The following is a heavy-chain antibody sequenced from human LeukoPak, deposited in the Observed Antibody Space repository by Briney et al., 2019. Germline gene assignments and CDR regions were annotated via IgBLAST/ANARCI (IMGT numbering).Heavy chain of an antibody. CDR1: GYTFTGYY. CDR2: INPNSGGT. Sequence: ASVKVSCKTSGYTFTGYYIHWVRQAPGQGFEWMGWINPNSGGTNYQQRFQGRVTVTRDTSINTVYMELNSLRSDDTAVYYCATGGGSSGYPEYWGQGSLITVSS. CDR3: ATGGGSSGYPEY. V-gene: IGHV1-2*02. J-gene: IGHJ4*02. D-gene: IGHD3-22*01.